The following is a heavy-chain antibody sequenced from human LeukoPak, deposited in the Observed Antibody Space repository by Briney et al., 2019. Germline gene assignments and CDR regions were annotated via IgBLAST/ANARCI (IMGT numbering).Heavy chain of an antibody. J-gene: IGHJ4*02. CDR3: ARQQVGATEIDY. CDR2: INPNSGGT. Sequence: ASVKVSCKASGYTFTGYYMHWVRQAPGQGLEWMGWINPNSGGTSYAQKFQGRVTMTRDTSTSTVYMELSSLRSEDTAVYYCARQQVGATEIDYWGQGTLVTVSS. V-gene: IGHV1-2*02. CDR1: GYTFTGYY. D-gene: IGHD1-26*01.